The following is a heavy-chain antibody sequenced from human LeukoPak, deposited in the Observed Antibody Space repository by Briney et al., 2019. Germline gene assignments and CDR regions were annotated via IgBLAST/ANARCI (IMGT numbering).Heavy chain of an antibody. Sequence: GGSLGLSCSASGFTSSNYAMHWARQAPGKGLEWVAVIYSGGSTYYADSVKGRFTISRDNSKNTLFLQMNSLRAEDTAVYYCARYRGYGMDVWGQGTTVTVSS. CDR3: ARYRGYGMDV. CDR2: IYSGGST. V-gene: IGHV3-66*01. J-gene: IGHJ6*02. D-gene: IGHD1-26*01. CDR1: GFTSSNYA.